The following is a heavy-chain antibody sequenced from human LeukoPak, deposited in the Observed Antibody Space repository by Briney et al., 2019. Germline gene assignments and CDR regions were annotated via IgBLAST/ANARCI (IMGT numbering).Heavy chain of an antibody. CDR3: ARQVTVGSFFDY. CDR2: INHSGST. J-gene: IGHJ4*02. Sequence: SETLSLTCAVYGGSFSGYYWSWIRQPPGKGLEWIGEINHSGSTYYNPSLKSRVTISVDTSKNQFSLKLSSVTAADTAVYYCARQVTVGSFFDYWGQGTLVTVSS. V-gene: IGHV4-34*01. D-gene: IGHD2-21*02. CDR1: GGSFSGYY.